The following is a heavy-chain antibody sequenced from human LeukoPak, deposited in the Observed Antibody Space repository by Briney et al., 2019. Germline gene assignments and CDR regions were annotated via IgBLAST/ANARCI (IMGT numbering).Heavy chain of an antibody. CDR3: ASQNPAAVAFDI. CDR2: IIPIFGTA. CDR1: GGTFSSYA. D-gene: IGHD2-15*01. Sequence: WASVKDSCKASGGTFSSYAISWVRQAPGQGLEWMGGIIPIFGTANYAQKFQGRVTITADESTSTAYMELSSLRSEDTAVYYCASQNPAAVAFDIWGQGTMVTVSS. J-gene: IGHJ3*02. V-gene: IGHV1-69*01.